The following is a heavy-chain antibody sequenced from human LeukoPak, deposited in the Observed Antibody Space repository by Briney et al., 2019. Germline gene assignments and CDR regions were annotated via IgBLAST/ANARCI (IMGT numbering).Heavy chain of an antibody. J-gene: IGHJ6*03. Sequence: HPGRSLRLSCAASGFTFSNYAMHWVRQAPGKGLEWMSVISYDGRNKYFADSVKGRFTLSRDNSKNTLYLQMNNLRAEDTAVYYWARGQRAHVEWSYYMDVWGKGTTVTVS. D-gene: IGHD3-3*01. V-gene: IGHV3-30*04. CDR1: GFTFSNYA. CDR3: ARGQRAHVEWSYYMDV. CDR2: ISYDGRNK.